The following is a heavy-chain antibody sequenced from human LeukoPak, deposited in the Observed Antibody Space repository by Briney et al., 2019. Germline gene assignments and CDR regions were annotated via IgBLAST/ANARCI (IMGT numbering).Heavy chain of an antibody. CDR2: IKQDGSEK. V-gene: IGHV3-7*01. CDR3: ARELARDFWSGYYGFDY. D-gene: IGHD3-3*01. CDR1: GFTFSSYW. Sequence: GGSLRLSCAASGFTFSSYWMSWVRQAPGKGLEWVANIKQDGSEKYYVDSVKGRFTISRDNAKNSLYLQMNSLRAEDTAVYYCARELARDFWSGYYGFDYWGQGTLVTVSS. J-gene: IGHJ4*02.